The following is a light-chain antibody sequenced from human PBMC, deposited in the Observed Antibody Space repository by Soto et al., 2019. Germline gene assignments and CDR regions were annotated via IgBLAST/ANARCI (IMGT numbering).Light chain of an antibody. V-gene: IGKV3-15*01. Sequence: EIGMTESQATVAEYQGEKANISCMSSESVLDYFASFQQRPGQSPRLLIYGPATRATGIPGRFRGRGSGTPFTLTIRRLVPEDFAVYYCQQYGSSPWTFGQGTKV. CDR3: QQYGSSPWT. CDR2: GPA. J-gene: IGKJ1*01. CDR1: ESVLDY.